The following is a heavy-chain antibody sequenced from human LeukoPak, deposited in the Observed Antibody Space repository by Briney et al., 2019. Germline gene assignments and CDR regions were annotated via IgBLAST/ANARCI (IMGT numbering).Heavy chain of an antibody. Sequence: SETLSLTCAVYGGSFSGYYWSWIRQPPGKGREWSGEINHSGSTNYNPSLKSRVTIPVDTSKNQFSLKLSSVTAADTAVYYCANSYGYGWGQGTLVTVSS. CDR1: GGSFSGYY. CDR3: ANSYGYG. CDR2: INHSGST. D-gene: IGHD5-18*01. J-gene: IGHJ4*02. V-gene: IGHV4-34*01.